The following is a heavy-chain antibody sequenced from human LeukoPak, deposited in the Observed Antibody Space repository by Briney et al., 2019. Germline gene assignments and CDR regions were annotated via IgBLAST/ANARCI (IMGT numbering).Heavy chain of an antibody. D-gene: IGHD1-7*01. J-gene: IGHJ4*02. Sequence: PGGSLRLSCAASGFTLSSYTMHWVRQAPGKGLDWVSLIMYDGSNKYYADSVKGRFTISRDNSKNTLYLQMNSLRAEDTAVYYCARDGWHYEFDYWGQGTLVTVSS. CDR2: IMYDGSNK. CDR3: ARDGWHYEFDY. CDR1: GFTLSSYT. V-gene: IGHV3-30*04.